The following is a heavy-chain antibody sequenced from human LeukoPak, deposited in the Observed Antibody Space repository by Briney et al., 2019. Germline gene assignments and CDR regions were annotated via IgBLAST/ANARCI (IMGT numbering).Heavy chain of an antibody. Sequence: PGGSLRLSCAASGFTFSSYAMSWVRQAPGKGLEWVSAISGSGGNTYYADSVKGRFTISRDNSKDTLYLQMNSLRAEDTAVYYCAKDQRYDYSNWFDPWGQGTLVTVSS. CDR1: GFTFSSYA. CDR3: AKDQRYDYSNWFDP. V-gene: IGHV3-23*01. D-gene: IGHD4-11*01. CDR2: ISGSGGNT. J-gene: IGHJ5*02.